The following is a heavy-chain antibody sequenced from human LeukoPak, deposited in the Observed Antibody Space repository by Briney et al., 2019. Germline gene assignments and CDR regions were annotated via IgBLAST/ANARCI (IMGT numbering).Heavy chain of an antibody. Sequence: PSETLSLTCTVSGGSISSYYWSWIRQPPGKGLEWIGYIYYSGSTNYNPSLKSRVTISVDTSKNQFSLKLSSVTAADTAVYYCARYFESNDAFDIWGHGTMVTVSS. D-gene: IGHD3-9*01. V-gene: IGHV4-59*01. J-gene: IGHJ3*02. CDR2: IYYSGST. CDR1: GGSISSYY. CDR3: ARYFESNDAFDI.